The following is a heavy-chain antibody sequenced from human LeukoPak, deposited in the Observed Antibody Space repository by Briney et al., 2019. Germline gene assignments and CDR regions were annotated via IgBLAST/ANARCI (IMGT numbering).Heavy chain of an antibody. D-gene: IGHD1-1*01. J-gene: IGHJ4*02. V-gene: IGHV5-51*01. Sequence: GESLKISCEGFGYPFTSFWIGWVRQMPGKGLGWMGIIYPGDSDTRYSPSFQGQVTISADKAISTAYLQRSSLKASDTAMYYCARHLGFGNNWPLTYWGQGTLVTVSS. CDR2: IYPGDSDT. CDR1: GYPFTSFW. CDR3: ARHLGFGNNWPLTY.